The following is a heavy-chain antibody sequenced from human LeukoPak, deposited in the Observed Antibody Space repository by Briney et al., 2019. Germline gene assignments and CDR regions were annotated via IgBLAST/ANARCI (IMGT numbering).Heavy chain of an antibody. J-gene: IGHJ4*02. CDR3: AKAPRYSSSSGYYYGSGSLDY. V-gene: IGHV3-23*01. D-gene: IGHD3-10*01. CDR1: GFTFSSYA. Sequence: GGSLRLSCAASGFTFSSYAMSWVRQAPGKGLDWVSAISGSGGSTYYADSVKGRFTISRDNSKNTLYLQMNSLRAEDTAVYYCAKAPRYSSSSGYYYGSGSLDYWGQGTLVTVSS. CDR2: ISGSGGST.